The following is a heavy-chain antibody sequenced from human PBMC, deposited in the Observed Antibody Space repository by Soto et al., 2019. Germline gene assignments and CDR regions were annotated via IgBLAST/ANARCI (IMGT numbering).Heavy chain of an antibody. D-gene: IGHD6-13*01. CDR2: ISWNSGSI. Sequence: PGGSLRLSCAASGFTFDDYAMHWVRQAPGKGLEWVSGISWNSGSIGYADSVKGRFTISRDNAKNSLYLQMNSLRAEDTALYYCAITSGYSSSWYYFDYWGQGTLVTVSS. J-gene: IGHJ4*02. V-gene: IGHV3-9*01. CDR3: AITSGYSSSWYYFDY. CDR1: GFTFDDYA.